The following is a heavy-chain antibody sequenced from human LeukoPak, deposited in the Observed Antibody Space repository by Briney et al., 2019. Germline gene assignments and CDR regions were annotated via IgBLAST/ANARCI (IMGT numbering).Heavy chain of an antibody. CDR2: IYYSGST. CDR3: ARGISSSWQTLFDY. V-gene: IGHV4-59*12. D-gene: IGHD6-13*01. Sequence: PSETLSLTCTVSGGSISSYYWSWIRQPPGKGLEWIGYIYYSGSTNYNPSLKSRVTISVDTSKNQFSLKLSSVTAADTAVYYCARGISSSWQTLFDYWGQGTLVTVAS. J-gene: IGHJ4*02. CDR1: GGSISSYY.